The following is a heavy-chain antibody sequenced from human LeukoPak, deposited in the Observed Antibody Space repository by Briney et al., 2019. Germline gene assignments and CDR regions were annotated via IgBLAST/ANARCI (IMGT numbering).Heavy chain of an antibody. CDR3: TRATAMGTRYFDY. D-gene: IGHD5-18*01. V-gene: IGHV3-49*04. Sequence: PGGSLRLSCAASGFTFSSYAMSWVRQAPGKGLEWVGFIRSKAYGGTTEYAASVKGRFTISRDDSKSIAYLQMNSLKTEDTAVYYCTRATAMGTRYFDYWGQGALVTVSS. CDR2: IRSKAYGGTT. J-gene: IGHJ4*02. CDR1: GFTFSSYA.